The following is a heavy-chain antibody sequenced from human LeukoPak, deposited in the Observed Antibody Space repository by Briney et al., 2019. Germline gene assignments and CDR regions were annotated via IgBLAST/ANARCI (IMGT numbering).Heavy chain of an antibody. Sequence: SGGSLRLSCVASGFTFRTYNMNWVRQAPGKGLEWVSFISKTAANIYYGNAVRGRFTMSRDNAKNTLYLQMNSLRAEDTAVYYCVRDLRSADYWGQGTLVIVSS. CDR2: ISKTAANI. CDR1: GFTFRTYN. J-gene: IGHJ4*02. V-gene: IGHV3-21*06. D-gene: IGHD3-10*02. CDR3: VRDLRSADY.